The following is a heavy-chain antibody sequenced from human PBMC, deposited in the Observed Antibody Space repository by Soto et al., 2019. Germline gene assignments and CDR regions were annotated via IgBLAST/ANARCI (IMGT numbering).Heavy chain of an antibody. J-gene: IGHJ3*02. CDR2: ISPHSGNT. D-gene: IGHD6-19*01. Sequence: ASVKVYCKASGYTNTRYDISRVRQATGQGLEWMGWISPHSGNTGYAQKFQGRVTMTTDTPTSTVYMELRSLRSDDTAVYYCSRDAQKWLVAAFDIWGQGTMVTVSS. CDR1: GYTNTRYD. CDR3: SRDAQKWLVAAFDI. V-gene: IGHV1-18*01.